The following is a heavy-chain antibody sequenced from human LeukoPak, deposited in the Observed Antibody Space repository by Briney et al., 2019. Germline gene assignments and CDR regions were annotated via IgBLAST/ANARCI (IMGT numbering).Heavy chain of an antibody. CDR3: ATGGSGSYHDY. CDR2: IYYSGST. CDR1: GGSISSYY. D-gene: IGHD3-10*01. Sequence: PETPSLTCTVSGGSISSYYWTWIRQPPGKGLEWIGSIYYSGSTNSNPSLKSRVTISVDTSKNQFSLKLSSVTAADTAVYYCATGGSGSYHDYWGQGTLVTLSS. J-gene: IGHJ4*02. V-gene: IGHV4-59*01.